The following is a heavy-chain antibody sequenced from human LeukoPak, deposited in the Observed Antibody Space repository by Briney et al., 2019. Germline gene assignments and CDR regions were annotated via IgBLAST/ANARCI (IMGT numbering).Heavy chain of an antibody. V-gene: IGHV1-69*05. Sequence: ASVKVSCKASGGTFSSYAISWVRQAPGQGLEWMGGIIPIFGTANYAQKLQGRVTMTTDTSTSTAYMELRSLRSDDTAVYYCARDLGPYAFDIWGQGTMVTVSS. J-gene: IGHJ3*02. D-gene: IGHD3-16*01. CDR1: GGTFSSYA. CDR2: IIPIFGTA. CDR3: ARDLGPYAFDI.